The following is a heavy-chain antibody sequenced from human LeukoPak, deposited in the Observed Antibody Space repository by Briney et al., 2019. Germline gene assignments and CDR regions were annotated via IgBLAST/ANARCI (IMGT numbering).Heavy chain of an antibody. J-gene: IGHJ5*02. CDR3: ARDSPYYDFWSVPNGNWFDP. V-gene: IGHV4-39*07. Sequence: SETLSLTSTVSGGSISSSSYYWGWIRQPPGKGLEWIGSIYYSGSTYYNPSLKSRVTISVDTSKNQFSLKLSSVTVADTAVYYCARDSPYYDFWSVPNGNWFDPWGQGTLVTVSS. CDR1: GGSISSSSYY. CDR2: IYYSGST. D-gene: IGHD3-3*01.